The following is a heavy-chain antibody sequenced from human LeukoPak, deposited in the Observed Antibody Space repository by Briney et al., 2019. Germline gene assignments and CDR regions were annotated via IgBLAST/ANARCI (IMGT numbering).Heavy chain of an antibody. CDR3: ARDHKSDYYDSSGYYVYALGI. Sequence: SETLSLTCTVSGGSISSYYWSWIRQPPGKGLEWIGYIYYSGSTNYSPSLKSRVTISVDTSKNQFSLKLSSVTAADTAVYYCARDHKSDYYDSSGYYVYALGIWGQGTMVTVSS. J-gene: IGHJ3*02. CDR1: GGSISSYY. D-gene: IGHD3-22*01. V-gene: IGHV4-59*01. CDR2: IYYSGST.